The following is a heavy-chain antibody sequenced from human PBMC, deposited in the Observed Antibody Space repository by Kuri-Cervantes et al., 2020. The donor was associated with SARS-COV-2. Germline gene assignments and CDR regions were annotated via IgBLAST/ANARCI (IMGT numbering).Heavy chain of an antibody. CDR2: ISSSGSTI. D-gene: IGHD6-19*01. CDR1: GFTFSDYY. J-gene: IGHJ4*02. V-gene: IGHV3-11*04. CDR3: AREVYNSGSSIDY. Sequence: GESLKISCAASGFTFSDYYMSWIRQAPGKGLEWVSYISSSGSTIYYADSVKGRFTISRDNAKNSLYLQMNSLSAEDTAVYYCAREVYNSGSSIDYWGQGTLVTVSS.